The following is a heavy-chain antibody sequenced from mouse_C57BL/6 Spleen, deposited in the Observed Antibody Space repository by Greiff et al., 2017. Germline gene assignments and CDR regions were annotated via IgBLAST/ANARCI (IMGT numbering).Heavy chain of an antibody. CDR3: ARYGTNYYFDY. CDR1: GYAFSSSW. CDR2: IYPGDGDT. V-gene: IGHV1-82*01. D-gene: IGHD4-1*01. J-gene: IGHJ2*01. Sequence: QVQLKESGPELVKPGASVKISCKASGYAFSSSWMNWVKQRPGKGLEWIGRIYPGDGDTNYNGKFKGKATLTADKSSSTAYMQLSSLTSEDSAVYFGARYGTNYYFDYWGQGTTLTVSS.